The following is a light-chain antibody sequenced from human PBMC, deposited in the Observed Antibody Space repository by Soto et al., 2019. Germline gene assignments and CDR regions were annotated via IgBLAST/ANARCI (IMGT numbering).Light chain of an antibody. CDR1: QGISSW. Sequence: DIQMTQSPSSVSASVGDRVTITCRASQGISSWLAWYQRKPGKAPKLLIYAASSLQSGVPSRFSGRGSGTVFTLTISSLQPEDFATYYCQQANSFPITFGQGTRLEIK. V-gene: IGKV1D-12*01. CDR3: QQANSFPIT. CDR2: AAS. J-gene: IGKJ5*01.